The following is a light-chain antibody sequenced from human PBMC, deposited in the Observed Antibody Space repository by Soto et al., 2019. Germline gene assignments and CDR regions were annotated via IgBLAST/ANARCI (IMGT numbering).Light chain of an antibody. J-gene: IGLJ2*01. CDR1: SGHSKYA. V-gene: IGLV4-69*01. CDR2: LNSDGSH. CDR3: QTWGTGTVV. Sequence: QLVLTQSPSASASLGASVKLTCTLSSGHSKYAIAWHQQQPEKGPRYLMKLNSDGSHSKGDGIPDRFSGSSSGAERYLTMSSLQSEDEADYYCQTWGTGTVVFGGGTKVNVL.